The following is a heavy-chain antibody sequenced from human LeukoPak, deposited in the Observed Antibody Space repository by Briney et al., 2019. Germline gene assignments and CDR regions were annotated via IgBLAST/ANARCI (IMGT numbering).Heavy chain of an antibody. J-gene: IGHJ5*02. CDR3: ARSSGGSRYGCHWFDP. D-gene: IGHD2-15*01. Sequence: ASVKVSCKASGGTFSSYAISWVRQAPGQGLEWMGGIIPIFGTANYAQKFQGRVTITTDESTSTAYMELSSLRSDDTAVYYCARSSGGSRYGCHWFDPWGQGTLVTVSS. CDR1: GGTFSSYA. CDR2: IIPIFGTA. V-gene: IGHV1-69*05.